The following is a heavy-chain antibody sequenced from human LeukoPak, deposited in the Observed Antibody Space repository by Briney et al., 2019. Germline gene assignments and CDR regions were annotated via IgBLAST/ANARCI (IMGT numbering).Heavy chain of an antibody. Sequence: SETLSLTCTVSAGSIRSSSYYWGWIRQPPGKGLEWIGNIYYSGSTYYNPSLKSRVTISVDTSKNQFSLKLSSVTAADTAVYYCARHGGPGLGSRYFEYWGQGTLVTVSS. D-gene: IGHD3-16*01. CDR3: ARHGGPGLGSRYFEY. J-gene: IGHJ4*02. CDR2: IYYSGST. CDR1: AGSIRSSSYY. V-gene: IGHV4-39*01.